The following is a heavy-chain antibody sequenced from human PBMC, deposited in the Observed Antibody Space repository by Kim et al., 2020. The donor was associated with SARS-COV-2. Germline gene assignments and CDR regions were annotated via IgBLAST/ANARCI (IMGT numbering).Heavy chain of an antibody. V-gene: IGHV5-51*01. J-gene: IGHJ4*02. D-gene: IGHD3-22*01. CDR3: ARLSYDSSGYYSTPFFDY. CDR1: GYSFTSYW. Sequence: GESLKISCKGSGYSFTSYWIGWVRQMPGKGLEWMGIIYPGDSDTRYSPSFQGQVTISADKSISTAYLQWSSLKASDTAMYYCARLSYDSSGYYSTPFFDYWGQGTLVTVSS. CDR2: IYPGDSDT.